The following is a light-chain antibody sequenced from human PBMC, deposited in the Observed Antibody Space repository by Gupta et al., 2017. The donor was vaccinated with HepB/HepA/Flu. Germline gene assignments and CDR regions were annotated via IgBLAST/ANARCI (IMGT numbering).Light chain of an antibody. J-gene: IGKJ4*01. V-gene: IGKV1-16*01. CDR2: GAS. CDR3: HQDKSYPLT. Sequence: DIQMTQSPSSLSASVGETVTITCRASQGINNDLAWFQQKPGEAPKSLIHGASSLQGGVPSRFSGSGFGTDFTRTISGLQPEDLATYYCHQDKSYPLTLGGGTKVDI. CDR1: QGINND.